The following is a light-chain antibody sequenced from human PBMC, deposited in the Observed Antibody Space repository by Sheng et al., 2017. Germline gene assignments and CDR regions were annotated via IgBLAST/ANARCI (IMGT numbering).Light chain of an antibody. CDR2: DIS. V-gene: IGLV2-14*01. Sequence: QSALTQPASVSGSPGQSITISCTGVTSDVGGYNYVSWYQQPPGKAPKLIIYDISSRHSGVSDRFSASKSGNKASLTISGLQPEDEATYYCSSYPSSITPVVFGGGTKLTVL. CDR1: TSDVGGYNY. CDR3: SSYPSSITPVV. J-gene: IGLJ2*01.